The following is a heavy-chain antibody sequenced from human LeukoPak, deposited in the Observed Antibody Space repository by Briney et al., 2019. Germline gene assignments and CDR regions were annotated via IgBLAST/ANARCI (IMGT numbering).Heavy chain of an antibody. V-gene: IGHV3-30*02. CDR1: GFTFSNYG. CDR2: IRYDGSYT. Sequence: GGSLRLSCAASGFTFSNYGMNWVRQAPGKGLEWVAFIRYDGSYTYYADSVKGRFTISRDNSKNKLYLQMNSLRAEDTAVYYCAKGSKEVLFTRDHYMDVWGKGTTVTISS. J-gene: IGHJ6*03. D-gene: IGHD3-3*01. CDR3: AKGSKEVLFTRDHYMDV.